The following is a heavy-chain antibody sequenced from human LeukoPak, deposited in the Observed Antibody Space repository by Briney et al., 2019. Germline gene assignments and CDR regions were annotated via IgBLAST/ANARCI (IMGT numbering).Heavy chain of an antibody. CDR2: INHSGST. CDR1: SGSFSGYY. Sequence: SETLSLTCAVYSGSFSGYYWSWIRQPPGKGLEWIGEINHSGSTNYNPSLKSRVTIPVDTSKNQFSLKLSSVTAADTAVYYCARVLRGTGPTGYFYYDMDVWGQGTTVTVSS. J-gene: IGHJ6*02. V-gene: IGHV4-34*01. D-gene: IGHD3-9*01. CDR3: ARVLRGTGPTGYFYYDMDV.